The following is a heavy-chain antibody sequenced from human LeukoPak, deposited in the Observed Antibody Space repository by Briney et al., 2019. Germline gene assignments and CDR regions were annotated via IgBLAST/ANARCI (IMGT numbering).Heavy chain of an antibody. D-gene: IGHD3-16*02. V-gene: IGHV3-21*01. J-gene: IGHJ4*02. Sequence: GGSLRLSCAASGFTFSSYSMNWVRQAPGKGLEWVSSISSSSSYIYYADSVKGRFTISRDNAKNSLYLQMNSLRAEDTVVYYCARVCGYVWGSYRCFDYWGQGTLVTVSS. CDR1: GFTFSSYS. CDR3: ARVCGYVWGSYRCFDY. CDR2: ISSSSSYI.